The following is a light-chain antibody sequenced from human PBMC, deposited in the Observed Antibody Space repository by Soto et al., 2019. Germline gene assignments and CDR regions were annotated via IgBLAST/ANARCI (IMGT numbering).Light chain of an antibody. V-gene: IGKV1-39*01. Sequence: DIQMTQSPSSLSSSVGDIFTITCRASQSVSSDLNWYHQKPGKAPKVLIYAASSLQSGVPSRFSGSGSGTDFTLTISSLQPEDFATYYCQQTYSTPLTFGGGTKVDIK. CDR2: AAS. CDR1: QSVSSD. CDR3: QQTYSTPLT. J-gene: IGKJ4*01.